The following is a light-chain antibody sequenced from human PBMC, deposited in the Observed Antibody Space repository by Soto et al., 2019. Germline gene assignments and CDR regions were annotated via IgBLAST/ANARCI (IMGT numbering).Light chain of an antibody. CDR1: QSVRSNY. Sequence: EIVLTQSPGTLSLSPGERATLSCRASQSVRSNYLAWYQQKPGQAPRLLIYGASSRATGIPDRFSGTGSGTDFTLTISRLEPDDFAVYYCQQYGGSPYTFGQGTKLEIK. J-gene: IGKJ2*01. CDR2: GAS. V-gene: IGKV3-20*01. CDR3: QQYGGSPYT.